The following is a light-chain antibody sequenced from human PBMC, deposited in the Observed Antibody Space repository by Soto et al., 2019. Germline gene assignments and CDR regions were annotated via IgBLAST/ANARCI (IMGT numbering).Light chain of an antibody. CDR1: QSVDLSF. CDR2: GAS. CDR3: QQYVSSVT. Sequence: EIVLKQSPGSLYLSPGERATLACRASQSVDLSFFAWYQQKPGQAPRLLIYGASNRATGIPDRFSGSGSGTAFTLTISRLEPEDFAVYYCQQYVSSVTFGQGTKVEIK. J-gene: IGKJ1*01. V-gene: IGKV3-20*01.